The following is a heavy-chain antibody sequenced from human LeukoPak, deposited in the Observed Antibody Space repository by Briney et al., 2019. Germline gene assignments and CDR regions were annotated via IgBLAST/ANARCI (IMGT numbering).Heavy chain of an antibody. V-gene: IGHV4-39*07. CDR2: IYYSGST. D-gene: IGHD5-24*01. CDR3: ARDHGHDAFDI. J-gene: IGHJ3*02. Sequence: PSETLSLTCTVSGGSISSSSYYWGWIRQPPGKGLEWIGSIYYSGSTYYNPSLKSRVTISVDTSKNQFSLKLSSVTAADTAVYYCARDHGHDAFDIWGQGTMVTVSS. CDR1: GGSISSSSYY.